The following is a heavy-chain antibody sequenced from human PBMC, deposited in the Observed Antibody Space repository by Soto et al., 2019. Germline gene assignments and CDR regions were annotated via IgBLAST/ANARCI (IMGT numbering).Heavy chain of an antibody. Sequence: GGSLRLSCAASGFTFSSYEMNWVRQAPGKGLEWVSSISSSGSTIYYADSVKGRFTISRDNAKNSPYLQLNCLRSEDTAVYYCARDGKSPGWFGEHDAFEIWGQGTMVTVSS. CDR1: GFTFSSYE. CDR2: ISSSGSTI. CDR3: ARDGKSPGWFGEHDAFEI. J-gene: IGHJ3*02. V-gene: IGHV3-48*03. D-gene: IGHD3-10*01.